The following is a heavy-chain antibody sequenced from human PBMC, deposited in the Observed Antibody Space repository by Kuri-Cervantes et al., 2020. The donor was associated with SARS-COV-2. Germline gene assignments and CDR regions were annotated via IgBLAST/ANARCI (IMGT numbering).Heavy chain of an antibody. Sequence: SQTLSLTCAVYGGSFSGYYWSWIRQPPGQGLEWIGEIKHSGSTNYNPSLKTRITISVDTSKNQFSLKLSSVTAADTAVYYCARGGFWYGAGYFDYWGQGTLVTVSS. J-gene: IGHJ4*02. CDR3: ARGGFWYGAGYFDY. CDR2: IKHSGST. V-gene: IGHV4-34*01. D-gene: IGHD4-17*01. CDR1: GGSFSGYY.